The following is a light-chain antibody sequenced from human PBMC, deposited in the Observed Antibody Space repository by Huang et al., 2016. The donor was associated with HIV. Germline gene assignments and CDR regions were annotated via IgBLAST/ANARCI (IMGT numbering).Light chain of an antibody. CDR1: QSVLYSSNNKNY. V-gene: IGKV4-1*01. CDR2: WAS. CDR3: QQYYSTPQA. J-gene: IGKJ1*01. Sequence: DIVMTQSPDSLAVSLGERATINCKSSQSVLYSSNNKNYLAWYQQKPGQPPKLLIYWASTRESWVPDRFSGSGSVTDFTLTISSLQAEDVAVSYCQQYYSTPQAFGQGTKVEIK.